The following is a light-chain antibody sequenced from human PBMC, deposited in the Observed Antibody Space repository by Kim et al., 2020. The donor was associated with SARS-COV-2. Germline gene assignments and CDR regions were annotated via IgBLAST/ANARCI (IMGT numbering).Light chain of an antibody. CDR3: AVWDDSLSSWV. V-gene: IGLV1-47*01. CDR1: SSNIGTNH. J-gene: IGLJ3*02. CDR2: RKT. Sequence: GQRVTISCSGSSSNIGTNHVYGYHQLPGAAPTLLIYRKTLRPTGVPARFSGSKSGTSASLAISGLRSEDEADYYCAVWDDSLSSWVFGGGTQLTVL.